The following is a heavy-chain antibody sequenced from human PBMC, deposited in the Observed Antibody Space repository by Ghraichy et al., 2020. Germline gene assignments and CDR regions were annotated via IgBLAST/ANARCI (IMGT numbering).Heavy chain of an antibody. Sequence: GGSLRLSCAASGFTFSSSVMRWVRQAPGKGLEWVSSISATGATYHADSVGGRFTISRDTSENTLYLQMNSLRAEDTALYYCTKASVFSSGWYVDLWGRGTLVPVSS. CDR1: GFTFSSSV. D-gene: IGHD6-19*01. CDR2: ISATGAT. J-gene: IGHJ2*01. CDR3: TKASVFSSGWYVDL. V-gene: IGHV3-23*01.